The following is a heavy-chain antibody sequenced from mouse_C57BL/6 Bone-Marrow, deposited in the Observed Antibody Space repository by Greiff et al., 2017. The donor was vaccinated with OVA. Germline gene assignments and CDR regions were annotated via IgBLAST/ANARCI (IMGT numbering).Heavy chain of an antibody. J-gene: IGHJ2*01. CDR2: INPNNGGT. CDR1: GYTFTDYN. Sequence: EVMLVESGPELVKPGASVKMSCKASGYTFTDYNMHWVKQSHGKSLEWIGYINPNNGGTSYNQKTKGKAKLTVKKSSSTAYMELRSLTSEDSAVYYCARKGSELDVSSLFDYWGQGTTLTVSS. D-gene: IGHD1-1*01. V-gene: IGHV1-22*01. CDR3: ARKGSELDVSSLFDY.